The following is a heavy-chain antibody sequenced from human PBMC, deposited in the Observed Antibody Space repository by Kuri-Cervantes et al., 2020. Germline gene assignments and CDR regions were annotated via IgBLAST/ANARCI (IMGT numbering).Heavy chain of an antibody. CDR2: ISSSSSYI. V-gene: IGHV3-21*04. D-gene: IGHD3-22*01. Sequence: GESLKISCAASGFTFSSYTMNWVRQAPGKGLEWVSSISSSSSYIYYADSVKGRFTISRDNAKNSLYLQMNSLRAEDTAAYYCAKAYDGSGYTKSSLDIWGQGTMVTVSS. CDR1: GFTFSSYT. J-gene: IGHJ3*02. CDR3: AKAYDGSGYTKSSLDI.